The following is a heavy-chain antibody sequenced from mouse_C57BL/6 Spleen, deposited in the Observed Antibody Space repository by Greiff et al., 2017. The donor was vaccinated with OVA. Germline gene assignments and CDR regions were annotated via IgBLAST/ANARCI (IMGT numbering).Heavy chain of an antibody. CDR2: INPSNGGT. V-gene: IGHV1-53*01. Sequence: QVQLQQPGTELVKPGASVKLSCKASGYTFTSYWMHWVKQRPGQGLEWIGNINPSNGGTNYNEKFKSKATLTVDKSSSTAYMQLSSLTSEDSAVYYGARYDYDGAWFAYWGQGTLVTVSA. D-gene: IGHD2-4*01. CDR1: GYTFTSYW. CDR3: ARYDYDGAWFAY. J-gene: IGHJ3*01.